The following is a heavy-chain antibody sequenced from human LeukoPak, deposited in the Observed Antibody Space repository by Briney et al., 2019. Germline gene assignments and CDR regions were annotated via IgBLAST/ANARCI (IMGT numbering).Heavy chain of an antibody. V-gene: IGHV3-9*01. J-gene: IGHJ4*02. CDR2: ISWNSGSI. D-gene: IGHD3-10*01. Sequence: PGGSLRLSCAASGFTFDDYAMHWVRQAPGKGLEWVSGISWNSGSIGYADSVKGRFTISRDNAKNSLHLQMNSLRAEDTALYYCAKGIWFGELLSYFDYWGQGTLVTVSS. CDR1: GFTFDDYA. CDR3: AKGIWFGELLSYFDY.